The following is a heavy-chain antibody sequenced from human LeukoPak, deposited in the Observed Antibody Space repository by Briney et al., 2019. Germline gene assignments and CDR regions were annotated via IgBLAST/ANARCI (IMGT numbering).Heavy chain of an antibody. CDR2: ISYDGSNK. J-gene: IGHJ4*02. Sequence: GGSLRLSCAASGFTFSSYGMHWVRQAPGKGLEWVAVISYDGSNKYYADSVKGRFTISRDNSKNTLYLQMNSLRAEDTAVYYCAKDHLVAAAPGHWGQGTLVTVSS. V-gene: IGHV3-30*18. CDR3: AKDHLVAAAPGH. CDR1: GFTFSSYG. D-gene: IGHD6-13*01.